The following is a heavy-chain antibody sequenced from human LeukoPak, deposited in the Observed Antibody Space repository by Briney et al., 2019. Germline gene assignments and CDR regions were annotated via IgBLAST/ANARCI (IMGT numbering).Heavy chain of an antibody. V-gene: IGHV4-59*01. Sequence: SETLSLTCAVYGGSFSGYYWSWIRQPPGKGLEWIGYIYYSGTINYNPSLTSRVTISRDASKNQFSLKLTSVTAADTAVYYCARGDYWTFDYWGQGTLVTVSS. J-gene: IGHJ4*02. CDR3: ARGDYWTFDY. CDR2: IYYSGTI. D-gene: IGHD1-1*01. CDR1: GGSFSGYY.